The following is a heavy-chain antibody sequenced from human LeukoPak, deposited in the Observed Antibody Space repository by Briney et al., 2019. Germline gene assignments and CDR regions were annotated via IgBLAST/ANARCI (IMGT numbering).Heavy chain of an antibody. CDR1: GGSISSYY. J-gene: IGHJ3*02. Sequence: SETLSLTCTVSGGSISSYYWSWIRQPPGEGLEWIGYIYYSGSTNYNPSLKSRVTISVDTSKNQFSLKLSSVTAADTAVYYCARLRHSGYAFDIWGQGTMVTVSS. V-gene: IGHV4-59*08. D-gene: IGHD3-10*01. CDR3: ARLRHSGYAFDI. CDR2: IYYSGST.